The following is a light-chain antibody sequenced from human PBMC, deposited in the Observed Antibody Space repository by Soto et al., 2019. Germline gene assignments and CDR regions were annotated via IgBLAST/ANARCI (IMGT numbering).Light chain of an antibody. J-gene: IGKJ2*01. CDR2: GAS. CDR3: QQYGSSPMYT. V-gene: IGKV3-20*01. Sequence: EIVLTQSPGTLSLSPGERATLSCRASQGVSSSYLAWHQQKPGQAPRLLIYGASSRATGIPDRFSGSGSGTEFTLTISSLEPEDFAVYYCQQYGSSPMYTFGQGTKLEIK. CDR1: QGVSSSY.